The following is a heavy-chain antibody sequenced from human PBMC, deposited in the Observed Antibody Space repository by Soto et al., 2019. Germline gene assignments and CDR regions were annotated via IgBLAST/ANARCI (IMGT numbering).Heavy chain of an antibody. CDR2: INHSGST. J-gene: IGHJ5*02. D-gene: IGHD3-22*01. V-gene: IGHV4-34*01. CDR3: ARKEGYYDSSGYYFGWFDP. CDR1: GGSFSGYY. Sequence: SETLSLTCAVYGGSFSGYYWSWIRQPPGKGLEWIGEINHSGSTNYNPSLKSRVTISVDTSKNQFSLELSSVTAADTAVYYCARKEGYYDSSGYYFGWFDPWGQGTLVTVSS.